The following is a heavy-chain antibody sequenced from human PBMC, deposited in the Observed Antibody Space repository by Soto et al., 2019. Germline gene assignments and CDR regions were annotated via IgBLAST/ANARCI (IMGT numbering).Heavy chain of an antibody. CDR1: GFTFSSSG. V-gene: IGHV3-30*18. J-gene: IGHJ4*02. D-gene: IGHD2-2*01. Sequence: LRLSCAASGFTFSSSGMHWVRPAPGKGPERLAVISYDGGTNSYVDSVYGRFTISGDNSNHTLYLQTNSLRAADTCVYYSAQGFSIYSVYWGRGTLVTVSS. CDR3: AQGFSIYSVY. CDR2: ISYDGGTN.